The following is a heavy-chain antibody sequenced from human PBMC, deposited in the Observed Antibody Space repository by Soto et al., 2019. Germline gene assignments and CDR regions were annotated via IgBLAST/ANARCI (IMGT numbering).Heavy chain of an antibody. CDR2: INPYNGNT. Sequence: GASVKVSCKASGFTFASYGITWVRQAPGQGLEWMGWINPYNGNTNYAQKFQGRVTMTTDTSTSTGYMELRSLRSDDTAVYYCARVVAAAPVYYGMDVWGQGTTVTVS. D-gene: IGHD2-15*01. CDR3: ARVVAAAPVYYGMDV. J-gene: IGHJ6*02. V-gene: IGHV1-18*01. CDR1: GFTFASYG.